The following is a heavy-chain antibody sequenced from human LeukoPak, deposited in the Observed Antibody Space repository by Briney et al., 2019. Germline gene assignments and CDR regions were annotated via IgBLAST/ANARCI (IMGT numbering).Heavy chain of an antibody. Sequence: SETLSLTCTVSGYSISNAYYWGWIRQPPGKGLEWIGSLYHSGSTYYNPSLKSRVTTSVDTSKNRFSLKLTSVTAADTAVYYFARELHSGSYYFDYWGQGTLVTVSS. J-gene: IGHJ4*02. CDR1: GYSISNAYY. D-gene: IGHD1-26*01. V-gene: IGHV4-38-2*02. CDR3: ARELHSGSYYFDY. CDR2: LYHSGST.